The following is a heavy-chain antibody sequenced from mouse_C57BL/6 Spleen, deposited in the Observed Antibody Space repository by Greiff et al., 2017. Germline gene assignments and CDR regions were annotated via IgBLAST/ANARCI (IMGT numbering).Heavy chain of an antibody. Sequence: VQLQQSGAELVKPGASVKLSCTASGFNIKDYYMHWVKQRTEQGLEWIGRIDPEDGETKYAPKFQGKATITADTSSNTAYLHLISLTSEDTAVYSCASIYYGNRYYFGYWGQGTTLTVYS. V-gene: IGHV14-2*01. J-gene: IGHJ2*01. CDR1: GFNIKDYY. CDR3: ASIYYGNRYYFGY. D-gene: IGHD2-1*01. CDR2: IDPEDGET.